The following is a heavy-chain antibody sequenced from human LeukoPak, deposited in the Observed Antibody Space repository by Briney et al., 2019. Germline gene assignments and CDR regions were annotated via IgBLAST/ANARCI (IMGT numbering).Heavy chain of an antibody. J-gene: IGHJ4*02. D-gene: IGHD5-12*01. CDR3: ARRRGSIDY. CDR1: GFTFSSYA. CDR2: ISYDGSNK. Sequence: GGSLRLSCAASGFTFSSYAMHWVRQAPGKGLEWVAVISYDGSNKYYADSVKGRFTISRDNSKNTLYLQMNSLRAEDTAVYYCARRRGSIDYWGQGTLATVSS. V-gene: IGHV3-30-3*01.